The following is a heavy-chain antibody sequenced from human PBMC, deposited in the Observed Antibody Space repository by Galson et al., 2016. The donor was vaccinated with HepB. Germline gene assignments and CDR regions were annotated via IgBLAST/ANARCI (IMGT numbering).Heavy chain of an antibody. CDR2: ISGSGDTT. V-gene: IGHV3-23*01. Sequence: SLRLSCAGTGFTFSTYAMSWVRQAPGKRLEWVSAISGSGDTTYYADSVKGRFSISRDNSKNTLHLQMSSLTAEDTAVYYCAKWSDAAATYWGQGTLVTVSS. CDR1: GFTFSTYA. D-gene: IGHD6-13*01. J-gene: IGHJ4*02. CDR3: AKWSDAAATY.